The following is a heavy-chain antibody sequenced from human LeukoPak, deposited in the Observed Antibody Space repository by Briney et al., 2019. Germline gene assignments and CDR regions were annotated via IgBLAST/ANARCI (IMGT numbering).Heavy chain of an antibody. V-gene: IGHV1-8*03. CDR1: GYTFTNYD. J-gene: IGHJ4*02. CDR3: ARDDSGWTRGPFDY. Sequence: ASVKVSCKASGYTFTNYDINWVRQATGQGLEWMGWMNPNSGNTGYAQKFQGRVTITRNTSISTAYMELSSLRSDDTAVYYCARDDSGWTRGPFDYWGQGTLVTVSS. CDR2: MNPNSGNT. D-gene: IGHD6-19*01.